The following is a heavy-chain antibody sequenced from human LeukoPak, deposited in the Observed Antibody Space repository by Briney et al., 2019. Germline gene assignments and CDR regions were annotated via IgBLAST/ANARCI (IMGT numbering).Heavy chain of an antibody. D-gene: IGHD3-9*01. CDR1: GFTFSRYE. V-gene: IGHV3-48*03. CDR2: ISNSGNTI. CDR3: ARTAISRFFDYLPLGDNYFDP. Sequence: PGGSPRLSCATSGFTFSRYEMNWVRQAPGKGLEWISYISNSGNTIYYAESVMGRFTISRDNAKNSLYLQMNNLRAEDTAIYYCARTAISRFFDYLPLGDNYFDPWGQGTLVTVSS. J-gene: IGHJ5*02.